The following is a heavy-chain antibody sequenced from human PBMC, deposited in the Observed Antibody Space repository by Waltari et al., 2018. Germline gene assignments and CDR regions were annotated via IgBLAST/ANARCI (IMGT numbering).Heavy chain of an antibody. CDR1: GGSFSGYY. V-gene: IGHV4-34*01. CDR3: ARGPDHAKTGY. J-gene: IGHJ4*02. Sequence: QVQLQQWGAGPLKPQETLSLTCAVYGGSFSGYYGSWIRQPPGKGLEWIGEMHPSGSTYYNPSLQSRVTILVDTSKNQLSLKLSSVTAADTAVYYCARGPDHAKTGYWGQGTLVTVSS. CDR2: MHPSGST.